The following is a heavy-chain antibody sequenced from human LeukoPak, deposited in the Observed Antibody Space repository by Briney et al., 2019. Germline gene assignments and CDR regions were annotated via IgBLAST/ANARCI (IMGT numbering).Heavy chain of an antibody. CDR1: GGSFSGYY. CDR3: ARALYYYDSSGYMYYFDY. D-gene: IGHD3-22*01. V-gene: IGHV4-34*01. CDR2: INHSGST. Sequence: PSETLSLTCTVYGGSFSGYYWSWIRQPPGKGLEWIGEINHSGSTNYNPSLKSRVTISVDTSKNQFSLKLSSVTAADTAVYYCARALYYYDSSGYMYYFDYWGQGTLVTVSS. J-gene: IGHJ4*02.